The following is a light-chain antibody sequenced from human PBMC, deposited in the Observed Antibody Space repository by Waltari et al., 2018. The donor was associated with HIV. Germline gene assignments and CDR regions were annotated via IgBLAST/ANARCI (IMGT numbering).Light chain of an antibody. CDR3: QSADSSGVV. J-gene: IGLJ2*01. CDR2: KDS. CDR1: ALPKQY. V-gene: IGLV3-25*03. Sequence: SYELTQPPSVSVSPGQTARITCSGDALPKQYAYWYQQKPGQAPVRVIYKDSERPSGIPERFSGSSSGTTVTLTISGVQAEDEADYYCQSADSSGVVFGGGTKLTVL.